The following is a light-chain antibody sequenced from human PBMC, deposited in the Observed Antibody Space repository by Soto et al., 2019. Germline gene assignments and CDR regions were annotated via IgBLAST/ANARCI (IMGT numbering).Light chain of an antibody. CDR1: SGDIGSYNR. Sequence: QSVLTQPASVCGSPGQSITISCTGTSGDIGSYNRVSWYQQHPGKAPKLIIYEVTDRPSASSNRFSGSKSGNTASLTISGLQAEDEAEYYCSSYTNINTRACVFGTGTKVTVL. J-gene: IGLJ1*01. V-gene: IGLV2-14*01. CDR2: EVT. CDR3: SSYTNINTRACV.